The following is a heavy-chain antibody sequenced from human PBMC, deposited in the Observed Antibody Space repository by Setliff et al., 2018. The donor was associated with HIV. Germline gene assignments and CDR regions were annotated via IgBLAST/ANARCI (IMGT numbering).Heavy chain of an antibody. CDR1: GYSFVDFW. CDR3: VRYIGAAAGYIDH. Sequence: GESLKLSCHLSGYSFVDFWIGWVRQMPGKGLEWVGFIYPGDSDSRYSPSFLGQVTISADKSTTTAYLDWARLKASDTAMYYCVRYIGAAAGYIDHWGQGTLVTVSS. D-gene: IGHD6-25*01. J-gene: IGHJ4*02. V-gene: IGHV5-51*01. CDR2: IYPGDSDS.